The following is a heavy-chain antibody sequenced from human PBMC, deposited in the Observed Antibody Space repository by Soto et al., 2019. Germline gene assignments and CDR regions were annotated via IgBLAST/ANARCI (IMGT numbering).Heavy chain of an antibody. CDR1: GYTFTSYG. D-gene: IGHD3-3*01. CDR3: ARDLPVLRFLEWPPFDI. V-gene: IGHV1-18*01. J-gene: IGHJ3*02. Sequence: ASVKVSCKASGYTFTSYGISWVRQAPGQGLEWMGWISAYNGNTNYAQKLQGRVTMTTDTSTSTAYMELRSLRSDDTAVYYCARDLPVLRFLEWPPFDIWGQGTMVTVSS. CDR2: ISAYNGNT.